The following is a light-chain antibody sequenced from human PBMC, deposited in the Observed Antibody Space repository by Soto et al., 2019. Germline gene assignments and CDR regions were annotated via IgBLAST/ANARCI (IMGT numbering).Light chain of an antibody. CDR1: QTVRNNY. CDR2: DAS. J-gene: IGKJ5*01. CDR3: QHFRA. Sequence: EFVLTQSPGTLSLSPGERATPSCRASQTVRNNYLAWYQQKPGQAPRLLIYDASSRATGIPDRFSGGGSGTDFTLTISRLEPEDFAVYYCQHFRAFGQGTRLEIK. V-gene: IGKV3-20*01.